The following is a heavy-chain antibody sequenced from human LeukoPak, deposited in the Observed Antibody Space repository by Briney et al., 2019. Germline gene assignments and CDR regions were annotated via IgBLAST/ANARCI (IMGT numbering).Heavy chain of an antibody. J-gene: IGHJ5*02. D-gene: IGHD4-11*01. CDR1: GASVSGSPYY. CDR3: ARESAKYSNYRCFDP. CDR2: IYYSGST. Sequence: DPSETLSLTCTVSGASVSGSPYYWGWIRQPPGKGLEWIGNIYYSGSTYYNESLKSRVTISIDTSKNQFSLKLNSVTAADTAMYYCARESAKYSNYRCFDPWGQGTLVTVSS. V-gene: IGHV4-39*02.